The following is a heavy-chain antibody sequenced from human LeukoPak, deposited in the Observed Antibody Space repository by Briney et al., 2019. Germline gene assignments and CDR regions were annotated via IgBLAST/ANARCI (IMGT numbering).Heavy chain of an antibody. Sequence: GGSLRLSCAASGFTFSSYSMNWVRQAPGKGLEWVSSISSSSSYIYYADSVKGRFTISRDNAKSSLYLQMNSLRAEDTAVYYCARERNDGASDYWGQGTLVTVSS. CDR1: GFTFSSYS. V-gene: IGHV3-21*01. D-gene: IGHD1-1*01. CDR2: ISSSSSYI. J-gene: IGHJ4*02. CDR3: ARERNDGASDY.